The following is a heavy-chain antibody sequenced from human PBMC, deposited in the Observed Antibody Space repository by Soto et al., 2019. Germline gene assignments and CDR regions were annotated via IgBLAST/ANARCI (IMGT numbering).Heavy chain of an antibody. CDR1: GFTFSSYG. V-gene: IGHV3-33*01. CDR3: ARDVSIAVAGSGLDP. D-gene: IGHD6-19*01. Sequence: QVQLVESGGGVVQPGRSLRLSCAASGFTFSSYGMHWVRQAPGKGLEWVAVIWYDGSNKYYADSVKGRFTISRDNSKNTLYLQMNSLRAEDTAVYYCARDVSIAVAGSGLDPWGQGTLVTVSS. CDR2: IWYDGSNK. J-gene: IGHJ5*02.